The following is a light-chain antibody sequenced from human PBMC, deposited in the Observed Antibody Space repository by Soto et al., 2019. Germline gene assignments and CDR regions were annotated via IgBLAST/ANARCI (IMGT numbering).Light chain of an antibody. J-gene: IGKJ1*01. Sequence: EIVLTQSPGTLSLSPGERATLSCRASQDVSSNSLAWYRQKPGQAPRLLIYGASSRATGIPDRFSGSGSGTDFTLTISRPEPEDFAVYFCQQYVNSLWTFGQGTKVEIK. CDR1: QDVSSNS. CDR3: QQYVNSLWT. CDR2: GAS. V-gene: IGKV3-20*01.